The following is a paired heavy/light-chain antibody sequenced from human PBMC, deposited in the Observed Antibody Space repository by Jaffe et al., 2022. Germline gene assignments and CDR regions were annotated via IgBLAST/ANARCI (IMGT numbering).Heavy chain of an antibody. V-gene: IGHV1-69*05. CDR3: ASAGELGYCSSTSCYDFDY. CDR1: GGTFSSYA. J-gene: IGHJ4*02. Sequence: QVQLVQSGAEVKKPGSSVKVSCKASGGTFSSYAISWVRQAPGQGLEWMGGIIPIFGTANYAQKFQGRVTITTDESTSTAYMELSSLRSEDTAVYYCASAGELGYCSSTSCYDFDYWGQGTLVTVSS. D-gene: IGHD2-2*01. CDR2: IIPIFGTA.
Light chain of an antibody. CDR2: GAS. V-gene: IGKV3-20*01. CDR1: QSVSSSY. J-gene: IGKJ2*01. CDR3: QQYGSSLGYT. Sequence: EIVLTQSPGTLSLSPGERATLSCRASQSVSSSYLAWYQQKPGQAPRLLIYGASSRATGIPDRFSGSGSGTDFTLTISRLEPEDFAVYYCQQYGSSLGYTFGQGTKLEIK.